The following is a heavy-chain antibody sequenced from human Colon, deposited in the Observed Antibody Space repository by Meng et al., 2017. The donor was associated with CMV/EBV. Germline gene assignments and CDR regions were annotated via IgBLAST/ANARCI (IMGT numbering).Heavy chain of an antibody. CDR3: TRPFVVVAARSMDV. CDR2: IKEDGSEK. CDR1: GFSFSSYW. V-gene: IGHV3-7*01. D-gene: IGHD2-15*01. Sequence: GESLKISCEVFGFSFSSYWMSWVHQGSGKGLEWAAQIKEDGSEKYYVDSVRGRFTISRDNTKNSVYLQMNSLRAEDTAVYYCTRPFVVVAARSMDVWGQGTTVTVSS. J-gene: IGHJ6*02.